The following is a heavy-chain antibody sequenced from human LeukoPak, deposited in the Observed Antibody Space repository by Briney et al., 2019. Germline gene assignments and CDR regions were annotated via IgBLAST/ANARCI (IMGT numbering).Heavy chain of an antibody. CDR2: ISAYNGNT. CDR3: AAQYQPDVFDI. Sequence: ASVKVSCKASGYTFTSYGISWVRQAPGQGLEGMGWISAYNGNTNYAQKLQGRVTMTTDTSTSTAYMELRSLSSDDRAVYYWAAQYQPDVFDIWGQETMVSVSS. J-gene: IGHJ3*02. D-gene: IGHD2-2*01. V-gene: IGHV1-18*04. CDR1: GYTFTSYG.